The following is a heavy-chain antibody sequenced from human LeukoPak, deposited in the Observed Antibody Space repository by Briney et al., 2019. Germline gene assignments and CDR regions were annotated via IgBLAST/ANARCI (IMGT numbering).Heavy chain of an antibody. Sequence: SSETLSLTCTVSGYSISSGYYWGWIRQPPGKGLEWIGSIYHSGSTYYDPSLKSRVTISVDTSKNQFSLKLSSVTAADTAVYYCARDGLRWLQFYAFDIWGQGTMVTVSS. V-gene: IGHV4-38-2*02. CDR2: IYHSGST. J-gene: IGHJ3*02. CDR3: ARDGLRWLQFYAFDI. CDR1: GYSISSGYY. D-gene: IGHD5-24*01.